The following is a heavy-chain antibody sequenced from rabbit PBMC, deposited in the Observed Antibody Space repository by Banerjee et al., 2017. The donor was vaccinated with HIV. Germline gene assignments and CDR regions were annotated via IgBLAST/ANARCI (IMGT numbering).Heavy chain of an antibody. V-gene: IGHV1S40*01. J-gene: IGHJ4*01. D-gene: IGHD4-1*01. CDR1: GFSFSSGYD. Sequence: QSLEESGGDLVKPGASLTLTCTASGFSFSSGYDMCWVRQAPGKGLEWIGCIYANDPSTYYATWVNGRFTISSHNAQNTLYLQLNSLTAADTATYFCVRVNSGLNLWGPGTLVTVS. CDR3: VRVNSGLNL. CDR2: IYANDPST.